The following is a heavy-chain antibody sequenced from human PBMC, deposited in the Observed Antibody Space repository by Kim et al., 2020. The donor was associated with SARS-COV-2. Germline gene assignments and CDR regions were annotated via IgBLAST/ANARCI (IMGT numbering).Heavy chain of an antibody. CDR2: IYYSGST. V-gene: IGHV4-39*01. D-gene: IGHD3-22*01. CDR3: ARVYYDSSGYNWFDP. CDR1: GGSISSSSYY. Sequence: SETLSLTCTVSGGSISSSSYYWGWIRQPPGKGLEWIGSIYYSGSTYYNPSLKSRVTISVDTSKNQFSLKLSSVTAADTAVYYCARVYYDSSGYNWFDPWGQGTLVTVSS. J-gene: IGHJ5*02.